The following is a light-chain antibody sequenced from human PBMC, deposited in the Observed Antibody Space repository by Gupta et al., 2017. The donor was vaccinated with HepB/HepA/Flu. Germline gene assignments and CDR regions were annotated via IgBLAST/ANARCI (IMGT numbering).Light chain of an antibody. CDR3: QSYDSSLGGPWV. J-gene: IGLJ3*02. V-gene: IGLV1-40*01. Sequence: QSALTQPPSVSGVPGQRVIISCTGSSSNIGIGRDVHWYQKFPGTAPKLLIYRNNNRPSGVPDRFSGSKSGTSASLAITGLQAEDEATYYCQSYDSSLGGPWVFGGGTKLTVL. CDR1: SSNIGIGRD. CDR2: RNN.